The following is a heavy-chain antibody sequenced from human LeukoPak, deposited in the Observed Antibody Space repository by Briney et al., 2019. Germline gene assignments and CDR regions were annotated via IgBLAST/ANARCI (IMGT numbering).Heavy chain of an antibody. J-gene: IGHJ4*02. CDR3: AKASVVAATPDY. Sequence: PGRSLRLSCAASGFTFSSYGMHWVRQAPGKGLEWEAVISYDGSNKYYADSVKGRFTISRDNSKNTLYLQMNSLRAEDTAVYYCAKASVVAATPDYWGQGTLVTVSS. CDR1: GFTFSSYG. D-gene: IGHD2-15*01. V-gene: IGHV3-30*18. CDR2: ISYDGSNK.